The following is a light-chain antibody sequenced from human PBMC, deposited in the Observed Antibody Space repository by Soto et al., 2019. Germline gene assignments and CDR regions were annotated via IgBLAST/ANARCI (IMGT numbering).Light chain of an antibody. Sequence: EIVLTQSPGTLSLSPGERATLSCRASQSVSSFYLAWYQQKPGQAPRLLIYDASTRATGIPDRFSGSGSGTDFTLTISRLEPEDFAVYYCQHYGTSRTFGQGTKVEI. CDR1: QSVSSFY. J-gene: IGKJ1*01. V-gene: IGKV3-20*01. CDR3: QHYGTSRT. CDR2: DAS.